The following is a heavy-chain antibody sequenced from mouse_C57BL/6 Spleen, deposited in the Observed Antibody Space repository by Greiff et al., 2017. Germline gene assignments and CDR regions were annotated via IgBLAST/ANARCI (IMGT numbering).Heavy chain of an antibody. CDR3: AEGDGSFAY. J-gene: IGHJ3*01. CDR1: GFTFSSYA. CDR2: ISDGGSYT. D-gene: IGHD2-3*01. V-gene: IGHV5-4*03. Sequence: EVKLLESGAGLVKPGASLKLSCAASGFTFSSYAMSWVRQTPEQRLEWVATISDGGSYTYYPDNVKGRFTISRDNAKNNLYLQMSHLKSEDTAMYYCAEGDGSFAYWGQGTLVTVSA.